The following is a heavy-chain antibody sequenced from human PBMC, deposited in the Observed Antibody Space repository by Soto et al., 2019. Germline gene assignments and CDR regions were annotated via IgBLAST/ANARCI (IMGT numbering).Heavy chain of an antibody. D-gene: IGHD3-10*01. CDR1: GFTFSSYG. CDR3: ARDRAYYYYGMDV. J-gene: IGHJ6*02. V-gene: IGHV3-33*01. Sequence: GGSLRLSCASSGFTFSSYGMHWVRQAPGKGLEWVAVIWYDGSNKYYADSVKGRFTISRDNSKNTLHLQMNSLRAEDTAVYYCARDRAYYYYGMDVWGQGTTVTVSS. CDR2: IWYDGSNK.